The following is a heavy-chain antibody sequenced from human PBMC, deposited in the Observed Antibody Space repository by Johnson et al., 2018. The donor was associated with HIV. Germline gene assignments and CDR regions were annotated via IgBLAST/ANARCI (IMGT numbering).Heavy chain of an antibody. D-gene: IGHD2-21*01. V-gene: IGHV3-20*04. CDR2: INWNGGRT. CDR3: TRGRHSLDAFDV. CDR1: GFTFDDYG. Sequence: VQLVESGGGVVRPGGSLRLSCAAAGFTFDDYGMSWVRQAPGKGLEWVSGINWNGGRTGYVDSMKGRLTISRDNAKNSLYLQMNSLRAEDTAVYYCTRGRHSLDAFDVWGQGTMVTVSS. J-gene: IGHJ3*01.